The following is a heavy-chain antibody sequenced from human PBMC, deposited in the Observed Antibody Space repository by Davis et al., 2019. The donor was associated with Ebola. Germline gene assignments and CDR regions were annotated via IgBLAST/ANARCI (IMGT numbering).Heavy chain of an antibody. CDR3: ARLWFREEVVDY. CDR2: IYYSGST. J-gene: IGHJ4*02. Sequence: SETLSLTCTVSGGSISSSSYYWGWIRQPPGKGLEWIGSIYYSGSTYYNPSLKSRVTISVDTSKNQFSLKLSSVTAADTAVYYCARLWFREEVVDYWGQGTLVTVSS. D-gene: IGHD3-10*01. V-gene: IGHV4-39*01. CDR1: GGSISSSSYY.